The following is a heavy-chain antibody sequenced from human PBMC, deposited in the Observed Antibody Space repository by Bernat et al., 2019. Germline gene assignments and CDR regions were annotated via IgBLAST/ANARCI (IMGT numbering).Heavy chain of an antibody. V-gene: IGHV4-34*01. CDR3: ATGRVGASPRQWGY. Sequence: QAQLQQWGAGLLKPPETLSLTCAVYGGSLSGYYWTCNCEPPGRGLEWIGEIYHRGSTNYNPPLKSRVTISVDTCKHQFSLKLSSVTAADTAVYCCATGRVGASPRQWGYWGGGTLVTVSS. J-gene: IGHJ4*01. CDR2: IYHRGST. D-gene: IGHD1-26*01. CDR1: GGSLSGYY.